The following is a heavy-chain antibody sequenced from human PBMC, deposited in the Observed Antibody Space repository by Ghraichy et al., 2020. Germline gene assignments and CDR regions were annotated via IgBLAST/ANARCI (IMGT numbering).Heavy chain of an antibody. D-gene: IGHD5-18*01. CDR2: ITSSGGST. CDR3: AKLFSYDP. CDR1: GFTFNNYA. Sequence: SLNISCAASGFTFNNYAMSWVRQAPGKGLEWVSSITSSGGSTYYVDSVKGRLIISRDNSKNTLYLQMNSLRAEDTAVYYCAKLFSYDPWGQGTLVTVSS. V-gene: IGHV3-23*01. J-gene: IGHJ4*02.